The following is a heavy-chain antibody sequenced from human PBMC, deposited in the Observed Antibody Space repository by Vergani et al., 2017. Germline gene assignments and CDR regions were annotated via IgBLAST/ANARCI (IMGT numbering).Heavy chain of an antibody. Sequence: EVQLLESGGGLVQPGGSLRLSCAASGFTFSSYAMSWVRQGPGKGLEWVSAISGRGGSTYYADSVKGRFTISRDNSKNTLYLQMNSLRAEDTAVYYCAKDPRDYGDYEIDYWGQGTLVTVSS. CDR3: AKDPRDYGDYEIDY. J-gene: IGHJ4*02. CDR1: GFTFSSYA. CDR2: ISGRGGST. D-gene: IGHD4-17*01. V-gene: IGHV3-23*01.